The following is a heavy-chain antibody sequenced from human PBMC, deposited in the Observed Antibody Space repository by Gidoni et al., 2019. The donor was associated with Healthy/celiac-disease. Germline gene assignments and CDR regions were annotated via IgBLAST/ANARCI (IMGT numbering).Heavy chain of an antibody. D-gene: IGHD4-17*01. CDR1: GYTFTSYY. CDR2: INPSGGST. Sequence: QVQLVQSGAEVKKPGASVKVSCKASGYTFTSYYMHWVRQTPGQGLEWMGIINPSGGSTSYAQKFQGRVTMTRDTSTSTVYMELSSLRSEDTAVYYCASGYGDWRGLYWYFDLWGRGTLVTVSS. CDR3: ASGYGDWRGLYWYFDL. J-gene: IGHJ2*01. V-gene: IGHV1-46*01.